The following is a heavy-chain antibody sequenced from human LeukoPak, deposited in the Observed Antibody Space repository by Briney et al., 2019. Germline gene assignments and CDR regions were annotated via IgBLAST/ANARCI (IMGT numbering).Heavy chain of an antibody. J-gene: IGHJ4*02. CDR1: GGSISSYY. V-gene: IGHV4-59*01. Sequence: SETLSLTCTVSGGSISSYYWSWIRQPPGKGLEWIGYIYYSGSTNYNPSLKSRVTISVDTSKNQFSLKLSSVTAADTAVYYCARRRSGYLREWDYWGQGTLVTVSS. CDR3: ARRRSGYLREWDY. D-gene: IGHD3-3*01. CDR2: IYYSGST.